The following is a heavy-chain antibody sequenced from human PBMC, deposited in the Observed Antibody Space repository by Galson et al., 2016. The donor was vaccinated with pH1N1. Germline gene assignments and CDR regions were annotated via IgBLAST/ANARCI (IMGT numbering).Heavy chain of an antibody. Sequence: SVKVSCKASGGTFSSYAISWVRQAPGQGLEWMGRIIPIFGTANYAQKFQGRVTITADESTSTAYMELSSLRSEDTAVYYCAKTNRRDGYTLYNWFDPWGQGTLVTVSS. CDR2: IIPIFGTA. V-gene: IGHV1-69*13. CDR1: GGTFSSYA. D-gene: IGHD5-24*01. J-gene: IGHJ5*02. CDR3: AKTNRRDGYTLYNWFDP.